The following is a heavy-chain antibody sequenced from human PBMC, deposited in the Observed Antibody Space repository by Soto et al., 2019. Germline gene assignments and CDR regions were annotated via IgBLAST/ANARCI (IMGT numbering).Heavy chain of an antibody. CDR2: ISAYNGNT. J-gene: IGHJ6*02. V-gene: IGHV1-18*01. CDR3: AREGPKIVGAIYYCGMDV. Sequence: ASVKVSCKASGYTFTSYGISWVRQAPGQGLEWMGWISAYNGNTNYAQKLQGRVTMTTDTSTSTAYMELRSLRSDDTAVYYCAREGPKIVGAIYYCGMDVWGQGTTVTVSS. CDR1: GYTFTSYG. D-gene: IGHD1-26*01.